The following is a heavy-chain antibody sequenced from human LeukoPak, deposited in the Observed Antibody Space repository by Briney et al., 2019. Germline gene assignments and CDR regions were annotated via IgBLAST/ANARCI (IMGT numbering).Heavy chain of an antibody. CDR3: ARGAAAAGMTYYYYYYMDV. J-gene: IGHJ6*03. CDR2: IYYSGST. CDR1: GYPISSGYY. D-gene: IGHD6-13*01. Sequence: SETLSLTCTVSGYPISSGYYWSWIRQPPGKGLEWVGYIYYSGSTNYNPSLKSRVTISVDTSKNQFSLKLSSVTAADTAVYYCARGAAAAGMTYYYYYYMDVWGKGTTVTVSS. V-gene: IGHV4-61*01.